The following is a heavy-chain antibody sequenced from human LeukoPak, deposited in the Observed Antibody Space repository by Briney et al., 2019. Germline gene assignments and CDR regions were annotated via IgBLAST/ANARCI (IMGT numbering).Heavy chain of an antibody. CDR1: GYTFTGYY. J-gene: IGHJ6*03. D-gene: IGHD2-2*01. CDR2: INPNSGGT. V-gene: IGHV1-2*02. CDR3: ARGAKPGYCSSTSCYDGYYYYMDV. Sequence: ASVKVSCKASGYTFTGYYMHWVRQAPGQGLEWMGWINPNSGGTNYAQKFQGRVTMTRDTSISTAYMELSRLRSDDTAVYYSARGAKPGYCSSTSCYDGYYYYMDVWGKGTTVTVSS.